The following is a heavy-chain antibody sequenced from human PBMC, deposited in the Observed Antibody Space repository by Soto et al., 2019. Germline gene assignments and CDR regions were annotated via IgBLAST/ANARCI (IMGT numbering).Heavy chain of an antibody. J-gene: IGHJ6*02. Sequence: GGSLRLSCAASGFTFSSYSMNWVRQAPGKGLEWVSSISSSSSYIYYADSVKGRFTISRDNAKNSLYLQMNSLRAEDTAVYYCARVISFRYYYGMDVWGQGTTVTVSS. CDR2: ISSSSSYI. CDR1: GFTFSSYS. V-gene: IGHV3-21*01. CDR3: ARVISFRYYYGMDV.